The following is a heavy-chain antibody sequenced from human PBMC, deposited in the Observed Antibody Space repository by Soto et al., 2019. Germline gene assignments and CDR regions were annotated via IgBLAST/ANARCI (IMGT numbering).Heavy chain of an antibody. D-gene: IGHD3-9*01. CDR1: GYTFTSYG. CDR2: ISAYNGNT. J-gene: IGHJ6*02. V-gene: IGHV1-18*04. Sequence: ASVKVSCKASGYTFTSYGISWVRQAPGQGLEWMGWISAYNGNTNYAQKLQGRVTMTTDTSTSTAYMELRSLRSDDTAVYYCARESGAYYDILTGYYWYGMDVWGQGTTVTVSS. CDR3: ARESGAYYDILTGYYWYGMDV.